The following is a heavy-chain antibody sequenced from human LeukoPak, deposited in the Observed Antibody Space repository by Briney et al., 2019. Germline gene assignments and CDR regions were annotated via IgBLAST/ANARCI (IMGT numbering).Heavy chain of an antibody. V-gene: IGHV3-20*04. D-gene: IGHD1-26*01. CDR2: INWNGGST. Sequence: GGSLRLSCAASGFTFDDYGMSWVRQAPGKGLEWVSGINWNGGSTGYADSVKGRFTISRDNSKNTLYLQMNSLRAEDTAVCYCARDRSSGSYYLYYFDYWGQGTLVTVSS. CDR1: GFTFDDYG. J-gene: IGHJ4*02. CDR3: ARDRSSGSYYLYYFDY.